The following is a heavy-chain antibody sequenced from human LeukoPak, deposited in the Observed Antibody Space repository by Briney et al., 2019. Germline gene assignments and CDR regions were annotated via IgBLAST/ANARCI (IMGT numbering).Heavy chain of an antibody. V-gene: IGHV1-46*01. CDR3: ARDPSRWLQWLYFDY. CDR1: GYTFTSYY. Sequence: GASVKVSCKASGYTFTSYYMHWVRQARGEGLERMGIINPSGGSTSYAQKFQGRDTMTRDTSTSTVYMELSSLRSEDTAVYYCARDPSRWLQWLYFDYWGQGTLVTVSS. J-gene: IGHJ4*02. D-gene: IGHD5-24*01. CDR2: INPSGGST.